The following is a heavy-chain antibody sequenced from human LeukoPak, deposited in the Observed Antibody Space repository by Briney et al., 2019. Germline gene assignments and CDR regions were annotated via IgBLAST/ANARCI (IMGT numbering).Heavy chain of an antibody. CDR2: IYTRGST. J-gene: IGHJ3*01. D-gene: IGHD2-15*01. CDR3: ARGRYCSADICSGGDAFDL. Sequence: PSGTLSLTCTVSGGSINNYYWSWIRQPAGKGLEWVGRIYTRGSTNYNPSPKSGVTMSVVTCKNQFSPKFRSVTAADTGVSYCARGRYCSADICSGGDAFDLWGQGTMVSVSS. CDR1: GGSINNYY. V-gene: IGHV4-4*07.